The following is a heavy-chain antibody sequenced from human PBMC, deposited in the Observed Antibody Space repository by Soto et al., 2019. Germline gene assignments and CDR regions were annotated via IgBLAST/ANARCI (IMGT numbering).Heavy chain of an antibody. CDR3: ARRRYCGADCYSKYYYGMDV. D-gene: IGHD2-21*02. J-gene: IGHJ6*02. CDR2: IIPVLGVT. CDR1: GSTFSSYT. Sequence: HVHLVQSGAEMKKPGSSVKVSCQASGSTFSSYTVSWVRQAPGQGLEWMGRIIPVLGVTNYAPKFKGRVTITADKSKTTAYMELSSLRSGDTAVYYCARRRYCGADCYSKYYYGMDVWGQGTTVTVSS. V-gene: IGHV1-69*02.